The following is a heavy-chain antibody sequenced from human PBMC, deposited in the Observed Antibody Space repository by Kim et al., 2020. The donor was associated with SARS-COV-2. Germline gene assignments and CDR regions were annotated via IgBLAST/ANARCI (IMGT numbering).Heavy chain of an antibody. D-gene: IGHD3-10*01. V-gene: IGHV3-23*03. J-gene: IGHJ4*02. Sequence: VKGQFTHTRDTSKTTLYLQMNSLRAEDTAVYYCATAFGGAGSYFNYWGQGTLVTVSS. CDR3: ATAFGGAGSYFNY.